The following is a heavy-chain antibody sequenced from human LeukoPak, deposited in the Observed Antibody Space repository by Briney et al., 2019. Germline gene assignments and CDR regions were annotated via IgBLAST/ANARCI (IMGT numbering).Heavy chain of an antibody. CDR3: AKDDYYDSGTFGDGFDI. V-gene: IGHV3-23*01. Sequence: GGSLRLSCAASGFTFTSYAMSWVRQAPGKGLEWVSGISGSGGSTYYADSVKGQFTISRDNSKNTLYLQVNILRAEDTAVYYCAKDDYYDSGTFGDGFDIWGQGTGVTVSS. J-gene: IGHJ3*02. CDR2: ISGSGGST. CDR1: GFTFTSYA. D-gene: IGHD3-10*01.